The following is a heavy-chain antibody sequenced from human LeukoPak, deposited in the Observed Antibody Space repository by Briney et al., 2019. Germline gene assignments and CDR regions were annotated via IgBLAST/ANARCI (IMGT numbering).Heavy chain of an antibody. D-gene: IGHD5-18*01. CDR3: ARGAMAVDY. CDR2: IYHSGST. Sequence: PSETLSLTCAVSGGSISSGGYSWSWIRQPPGKGLEWIGYIYHSGSTYYNPSLKSRVTISVDRSKNQFSLKPSSVTAADTAVYYCARGAMAVDYWGQGTLVTVSS. J-gene: IGHJ4*02. V-gene: IGHV4-30-2*01. CDR1: GGSISSGGYS.